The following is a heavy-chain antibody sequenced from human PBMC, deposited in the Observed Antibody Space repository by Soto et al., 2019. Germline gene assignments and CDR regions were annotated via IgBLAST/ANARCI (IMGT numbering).Heavy chain of an antibody. J-gene: IGHJ4*02. V-gene: IGHV3-23*01. CDR2: ISGSGGST. CDR1: GFTFSSYA. D-gene: IGHD6-13*01. CDR3: ARRGPGTYFDY. Sequence: GGSLRLSCAASGFTFSSYAMSWVRQAPGKGLEWVSVISGSGGSTYYADSVKGRFTISRDNSKKTLYLQMNSLRAEDTAVYYCARRGPGTYFDYWGQGTLVTVSS.